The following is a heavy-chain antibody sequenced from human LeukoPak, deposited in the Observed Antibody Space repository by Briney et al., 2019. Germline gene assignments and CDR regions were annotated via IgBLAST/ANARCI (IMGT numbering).Heavy chain of an antibody. CDR3: ARDYFRIAAAGTGDY. CDR2: ISAYNGNT. Sequence: GASVKVSCKASGYTFTSYGISWVRQAPGQGLEGMGWISAYNGNTNYAQKLQGRVTMTTDTSTSTAYMELRSLRSDATAVYYCARDYFRIAAAGTGDYWGQGTLVTVSS. J-gene: IGHJ4*02. CDR1: GYTFTSYG. V-gene: IGHV1-18*01. D-gene: IGHD6-13*01.